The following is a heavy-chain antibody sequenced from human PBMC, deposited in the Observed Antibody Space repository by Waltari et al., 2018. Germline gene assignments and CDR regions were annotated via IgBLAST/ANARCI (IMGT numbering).Heavy chain of an antibody. D-gene: IGHD3-16*01. V-gene: IGHV3-21*01. CDR2: ISRSGNII. CDR1: GFVFSNYG. J-gene: IGHJ4*02. Sequence: EVRLVESGGGLVKPGGSLRLSCAASGFVFSNYGLNWFRRAQGKGLEWGECISRSGNIIYYGQSVEGRFTIARDNAKESLFLQMDSLGVDDTAMYYCGRSRRGDYYDPSSHWGQGTLVTVSS. CDR3: GRSRRGDYYDPSSH.